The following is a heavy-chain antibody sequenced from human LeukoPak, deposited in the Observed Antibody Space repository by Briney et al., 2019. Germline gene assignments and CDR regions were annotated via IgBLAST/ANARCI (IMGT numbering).Heavy chain of an antibody. CDR3: ARGMVRGVKLAPHMDV. J-gene: IGHJ6*02. D-gene: IGHD3-10*01. CDR2: INPNSGGT. Sequence: GASVKVSCKASGYTFTGYYMHWVRQAPGQGLGWMGWINPNSGGTNYAQKFQGRVTMTRDTSISTAYMELSRLRSDDTAVYYCARGMVRGVKLAPHMDVWGQGTTVTVSS. V-gene: IGHV1-2*02. CDR1: GYTFTGYY.